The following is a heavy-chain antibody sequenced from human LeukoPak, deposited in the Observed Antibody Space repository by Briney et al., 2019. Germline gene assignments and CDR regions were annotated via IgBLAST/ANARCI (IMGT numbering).Heavy chain of an antibody. Sequence: GGSLRLSCAASGFTFSSYWMSWVRQAPGKGLEWVANIKQDGSEKYYVDSVKGRFTISRDNAKNSLYLQMNSLRAEDTAVYYCARYLYYYDSSGYYYYYGMDVWGQGTTVTVSS. CDR3: ARYLYYYDSSGYYYYYGMDV. V-gene: IGHV3-7*01. D-gene: IGHD3-22*01. J-gene: IGHJ6*02. CDR2: IKQDGSEK. CDR1: GFTFSSYW.